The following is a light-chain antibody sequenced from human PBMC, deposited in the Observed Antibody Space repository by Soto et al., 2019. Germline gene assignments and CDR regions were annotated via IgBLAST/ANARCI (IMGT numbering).Light chain of an antibody. CDR3: QQSYSTPIT. CDR2: AAS. J-gene: IGKJ5*01. Sequence: MTQSPLYLPVTPGEPASISCRSSQSLLYTNGHYYLDWYQQKPGKAPKLLIYAASSLQSGVPSRFSGSGSGTDFTLTISSLQPEDFATYYCQQSYSTPITFGQGTRLEIK. CDR1: QSLLYTNGHYY. V-gene: IGKV1-39*01.